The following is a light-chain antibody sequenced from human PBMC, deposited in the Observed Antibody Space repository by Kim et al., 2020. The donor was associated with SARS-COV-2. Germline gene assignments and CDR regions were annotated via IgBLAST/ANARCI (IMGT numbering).Light chain of an antibody. CDR1: GSDVGGYNY. CDR3: SSYAGSNSYV. Sequence: QSALTQPPSASGSPGQSVTISCTGTGSDVGGYNYVSWYQQHTGKAPKLIIYEVTKRPSGVPDRFSGSKSGNTASLTVAGLQAEDEADYYCSSYAGSNSYVFGTGTKVTVL. V-gene: IGLV2-8*01. CDR2: EVT. J-gene: IGLJ1*01.